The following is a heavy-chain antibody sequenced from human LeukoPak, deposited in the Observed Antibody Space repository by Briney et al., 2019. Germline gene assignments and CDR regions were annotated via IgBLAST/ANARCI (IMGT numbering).Heavy chain of an antibody. CDR1: GGSISSYY. J-gene: IGHJ2*01. Sequence: SETLSLTCTVSGGSISSYYWSWIRQPPGKGLEWIGYIYYSGSTNYNPSLKSRVTISVDTSRNQFSLKLSSVTASDTALYYCARSAYDSSDYYRYFDLWGRGTLVTVSS. V-gene: IGHV4-59*08. CDR3: ARSAYDSSDYYRYFDL. D-gene: IGHD3-22*01. CDR2: IYYSGST.